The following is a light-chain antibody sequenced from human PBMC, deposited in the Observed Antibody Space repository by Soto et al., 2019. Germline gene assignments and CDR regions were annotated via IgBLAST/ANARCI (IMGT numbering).Light chain of an antibody. Sequence: QSALTQPASVSGSPGQSITISCTGTSSDVGGYNYVSWYQHHPGKAPKLMIYEVSNRPSGVSNRFSGSKSGNTASLTISGLQTEDEADYYCSSYTSINPPLFGTGTKLTVL. CDR1: SSDVGGYNY. CDR2: EVS. V-gene: IGLV2-14*01. J-gene: IGLJ1*01. CDR3: SSYTSINPPL.